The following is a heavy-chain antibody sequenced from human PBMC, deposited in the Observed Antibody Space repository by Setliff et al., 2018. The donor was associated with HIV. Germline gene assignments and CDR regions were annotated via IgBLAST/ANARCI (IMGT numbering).Heavy chain of an antibody. D-gene: IGHD3-22*01. J-gene: IGHJ5*02. CDR3: ARLVEAYDSSGYFFNWFDP. Sequence: PSETLSLTCTVSGGSISSESYYWNWIRQPAGKGLEHIGHIYTGGSTNYNPSLKSRVIISGDTSKNQFSLKLRSVTAADTAVYYCARLVEAYDSSGYFFNWFDPWGQGTLVTVSS. V-gene: IGHV4-61*09. CDR1: GGSISSESYY. CDR2: IYTGGST.